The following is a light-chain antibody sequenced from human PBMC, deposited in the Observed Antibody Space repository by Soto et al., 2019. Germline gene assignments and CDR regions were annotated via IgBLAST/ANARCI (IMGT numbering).Light chain of an antibody. CDR3: QSYDSSLSGVV. Sequence: QSVLTQQPSVSGAPGQRVTISCTGSSSNIGAGYDVHWYQQLPETAPKLLIYGNSNRPSGVPDRFSGSKSGTSASLAITGLQAEDEADYYCQSYDSSLSGVVFGGGTKVTVL. V-gene: IGLV1-40*01. J-gene: IGLJ2*01. CDR1: SSNIGAGYD. CDR2: GNS.